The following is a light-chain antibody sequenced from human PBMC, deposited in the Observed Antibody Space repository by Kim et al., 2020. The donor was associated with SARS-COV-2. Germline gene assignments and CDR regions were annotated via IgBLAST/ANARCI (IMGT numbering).Light chain of an antibody. J-gene: IGLJ2*01. V-gene: IGLV3-19*01. CDR3: NSRDSSGAVV. Sequence: VALGQTVRITCQGDSLRSYYASWYQQKPGQAPVLVIYGKNNRPSGIPDRFSGSSSGNTASLTITGAQAEDEADYYCNSRDSSGAVVFGGGTKLTVL. CDR2: GKN. CDR1: SLRSYY.